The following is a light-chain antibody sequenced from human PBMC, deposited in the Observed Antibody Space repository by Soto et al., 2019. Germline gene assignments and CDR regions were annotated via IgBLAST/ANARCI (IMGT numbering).Light chain of an antibody. V-gene: IGLV2-14*01. J-gene: IGLJ1*01. CDR1: SSDVGGYNY. CDR3: SSYTSSSPLYV. CDR2: EVS. Sequence: QSALTQPASVSGSPGKSITISCTGTSSDVGGYNYVSWYQQHPGKAPKLMIYEVSHRPSGVSNRFSGSTSGNTASLTISGLHGDDDADYHCSSYTSSSPLYVFGTGTMRTFL.